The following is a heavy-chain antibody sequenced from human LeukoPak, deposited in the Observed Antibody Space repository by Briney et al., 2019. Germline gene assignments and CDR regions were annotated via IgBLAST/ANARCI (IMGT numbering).Heavy chain of an antibody. Sequence: ASVKVSCKASGYTFTGYYMHWVRQAPGQGLEWMGWINPHSGGTNYAQKFQGRVTMTRDTSISTAYMELSRLRSDDTAVYYCARDLRPYLPTPYYYYYYMDVWGKGTTVTVSS. CDR2: INPHSGGT. J-gene: IGHJ6*03. CDR3: ARDLRPYLPTPYYYYYYMDV. D-gene: IGHD4-17*01. V-gene: IGHV1-2*02. CDR1: GYTFTGYY.